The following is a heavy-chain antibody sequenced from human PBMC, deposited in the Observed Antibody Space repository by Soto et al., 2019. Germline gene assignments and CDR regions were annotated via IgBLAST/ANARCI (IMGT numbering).Heavy chain of an antibody. J-gene: IGHJ5*02. CDR3: ARHVSPGKTPTYNWFDP. CDR2: IYYSGST. V-gene: IGHV4-39*01. Sequence: QLQLQESGPGLVKPSETLSLTCTVSGGSISSSSYYWGWIRQPPGKGLEWIGSIYYSGSTYYNPSLKSRVTISVDTSKNQFSLKLSSVTAADTAVYYCARHVSPGKTPTYNWFDPWGQGTLVTVSS. CDR1: GGSISSSSYY.